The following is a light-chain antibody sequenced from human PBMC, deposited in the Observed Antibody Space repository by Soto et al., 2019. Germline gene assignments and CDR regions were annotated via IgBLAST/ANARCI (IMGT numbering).Light chain of an antibody. CDR3: ATWDDSLNAVV. V-gene: IGLV1-44*01. J-gene: IGLJ2*01. CDR1: MSNIGRNT. CDR2: KNN. Sequence: QSVLTQPPSTSGTPGQRVTISCSGSMSNIGRNTVNWYQQLPGTAPKVLIYKNNQRPSGVPDRFSGSRSGTSASLAISGLQSEDEADYYCATWDDSLNAVVFGGGTKVTVL.